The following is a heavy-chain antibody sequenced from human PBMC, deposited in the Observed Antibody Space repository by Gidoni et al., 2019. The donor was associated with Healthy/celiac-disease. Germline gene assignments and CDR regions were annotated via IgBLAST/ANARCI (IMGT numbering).Heavy chain of an antibody. Sequence: VQLVDAGGGWVQPGGSVNISGSASGFTFMCAVMHWVRQASGKWLGWVGRIRSKANSYATAYAESVKGRLTISRDDSKNTAFLKMNSLKTEDTAVYYCTRRLGAGTTPFDYWGQGTLVTVSS. CDR1: GFTFMCAV. V-gene: IGHV3-73*02. CDR3: TRRLGAGTTPFDY. J-gene: IGHJ4*02. CDR2: IRSKANSYAT. D-gene: IGHD1-1*01.